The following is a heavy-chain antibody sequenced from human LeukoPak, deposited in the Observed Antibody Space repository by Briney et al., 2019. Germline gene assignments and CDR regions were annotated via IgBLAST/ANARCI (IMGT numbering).Heavy chain of an antibody. CDR3: ARGTGWLQLRRTYDP. J-gene: IGHJ5*02. Sequence: ASVKVSCKASGYTFTGYYMHWVRQAPGQGLEWMGWTNPNSGGTNYAQKFQGRVTMTRDTSISTAYMELSRLRSDDTAVYYCARGTGWLQLRRTYDPWGQGTLVTVSS. CDR1: GYTFTGYY. D-gene: IGHD5-24*01. CDR2: TNPNSGGT. V-gene: IGHV1-2*02.